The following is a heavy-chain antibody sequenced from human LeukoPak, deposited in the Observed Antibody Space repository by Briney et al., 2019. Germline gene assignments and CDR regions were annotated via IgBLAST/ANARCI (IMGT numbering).Heavy chain of an antibody. J-gene: IGHJ4*02. V-gene: IGHV1-18*01. CDR3: ARVREGSDWTGGCDY. Sequence: ASVKVSCKASGYTFINYGITWVRQAPGQGLEWMGWISPYNCNTNYVQNLEGRVTMTTDTSTSTAYMELRSLRSDDTAVYFCARVREGSDWTGGCDYWGQGTLVTVSS. CDR1: GYTFINYG. CDR2: ISPYNCNT. D-gene: IGHD6-19*01.